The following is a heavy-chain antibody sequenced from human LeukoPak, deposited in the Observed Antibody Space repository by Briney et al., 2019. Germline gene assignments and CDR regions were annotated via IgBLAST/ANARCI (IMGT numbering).Heavy chain of an antibody. V-gene: IGHV4-38-2*01. J-gene: IGHJ4*02. Sequence: SETLSLTCAVSGYSISSGYYWGWIRPPPGKGLEWIGSIYHSGSTYYNPPLKSRVTISVDTSKNQFSLKLSSVTAADTAVYYCARVNDRGYYDFWSGYPSLDYWGQGTLVTVSS. D-gene: IGHD3-3*01. CDR3: ARVNDRGYYDFWSGYPSLDY. CDR1: GYSISSGYY. CDR2: IYHSGST.